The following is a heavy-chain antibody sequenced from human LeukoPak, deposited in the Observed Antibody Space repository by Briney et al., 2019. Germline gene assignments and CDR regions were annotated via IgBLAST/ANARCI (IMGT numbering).Heavy chain of an antibody. CDR1: GFTFSSYA. D-gene: IGHD6-13*01. V-gene: IGHV3-64*01. CDR2: ITNNGVNT. J-gene: IGHJ4*02. CDR3: ARVGTGQQLDY. Sequence: GGSLRLSCAASGFTFSSYAMHWVRQAPGKGLAYVSAITNNGVNTYYTNSVKGRFTISRDNSKNTLYLQMGSLRAEDMAVYYCARVGTGQQLDYWGQGTLVTVSS.